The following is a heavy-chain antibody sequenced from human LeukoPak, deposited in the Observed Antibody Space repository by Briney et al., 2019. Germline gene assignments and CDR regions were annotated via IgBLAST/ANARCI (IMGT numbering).Heavy chain of an antibody. CDR3: ARHKGGSNFDY. J-gene: IGHJ4*02. D-gene: IGHD1-26*01. CDR1: GGSISSYY. Sequence: SETLSLTCTVSGGSISSYYWSWIRQPPGKGLEWIGYIYCSGSTNYNPSLKSRVTISVDTSKNQFSLKLSSVTAADTAVYYCARHKGGSNFDYWGQGSLVSVSS. CDR2: IYCSGST. V-gene: IGHV4-59*08.